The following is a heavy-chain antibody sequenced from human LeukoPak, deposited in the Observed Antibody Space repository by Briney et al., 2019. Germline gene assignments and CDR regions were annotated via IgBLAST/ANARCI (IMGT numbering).Heavy chain of an antibody. Sequence: PSETLSLTCAVYGVSFSGYYWSWIRQPPGKGLEWIGEINHSGSTNYNPSLKSRVTISVDTSKNQFSLKLSSVTAADTAVYYCARVSGSGPFDYWGQGTLVTVSS. J-gene: IGHJ4*02. V-gene: IGHV4-34*01. CDR3: ARVSGSGPFDY. D-gene: IGHD1-26*01. CDR1: GVSFSGYY. CDR2: INHSGST.